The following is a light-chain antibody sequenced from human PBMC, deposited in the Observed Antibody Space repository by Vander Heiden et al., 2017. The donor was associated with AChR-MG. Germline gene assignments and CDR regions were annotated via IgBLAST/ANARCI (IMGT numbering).Light chain of an antibody. CDR3: QQYGSSPPIT. CDR1: QSVSSSD. V-gene: IGKV3-20*01. J-gene: IGKJ5*01. CDR2: GAS. Sequence: EIVLTQSPGTLSLSPGERATLSCRASQSVSSSDLAWNQQKPGQAPRLLIYGASSRATGIPDRFSGSGSGTDFTVTISRLEPEDFAVYYCQQYGSSPPITFGQGTRLEIK.